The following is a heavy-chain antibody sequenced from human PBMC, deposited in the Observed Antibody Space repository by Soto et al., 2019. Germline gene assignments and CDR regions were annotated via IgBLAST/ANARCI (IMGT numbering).Heavy chain of an antibody. V-gene: IGHV1-69*13. CDR3: ARGGDYYGSGSPKFWFDP. D-gene: IGHD3-10*01. J-gene: IGHJ5*02. Sequence: SVKVSCKASGGTFSSYAISWVRQAPGQGLEWMGGIIPIFGTTNYAQKFQGRVTITADESTSTAYMELSSLRSEDTAVYYCARGGDYYGSGSPKFWFDPWGQGILVTVSS. CDR2: IIPIFGTT. CDR1: GGTFSSYA.